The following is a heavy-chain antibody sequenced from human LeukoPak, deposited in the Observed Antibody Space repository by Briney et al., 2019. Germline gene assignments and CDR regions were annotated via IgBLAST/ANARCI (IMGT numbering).Heavy chain of an antibody. CDR1: GFTFDDYA. Sequence: SGGSLRLSCAASGFTFDDYAMHWVRQAPGKGLEWVSGISWNSGSIGYADSVKGRFTISRDNAKNSLYLQMNSLRAEDTALYYCAKGDGILTENWFDPWGQGTLVTVSS. CDR3: AKGDGILTENWFDP. V-gene: IGHV3-9*01. CDR2: ISWNSGSI. D-gene: IGHD2-21*01. J-gene: IGHJ5*02.